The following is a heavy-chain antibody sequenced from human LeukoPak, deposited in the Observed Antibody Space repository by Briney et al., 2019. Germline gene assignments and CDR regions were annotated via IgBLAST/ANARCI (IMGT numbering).Heavy chain of an antibody. CDR2: IYYSGST. J-gene: IGHJ4*02. Sequence: SETLSLTCTVSGGSISSSSYYWGWIRQPPGTGLEWIGSIYYSGSTYYNPSLKSRVTISVDTSKNQFSLKLSSVTAADTAVYYCASSSTTVTTPFEYWGQGTLVTVSS. V-gene: IGHV4-39*01. CDR3: ASSSTTVTTPFEY. D-gene: IGHD4-17*01. CDR1: GGSISSSSYY.